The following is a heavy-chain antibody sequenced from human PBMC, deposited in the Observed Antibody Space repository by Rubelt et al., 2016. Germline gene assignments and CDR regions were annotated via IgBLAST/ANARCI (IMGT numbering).Heavy chain of an antibody. V-gene: IGHV1-3*01. CDR2: INAGHGNA. Sequence: QVQLVQSGAEVKKPGASVKVSCKASGYTFTSYAMHWVRQAPGQRLEWMGWINAGHGNAKYSQKFQGRVTITRDTSASTAYMELSSLRSEDTAVYYCARSKDTAMVTDADWYFDLWGRGTLVTVSS. D-gene: IGHD5-18*01. CDR1: GYTFTSYA. J-gene: IGHJ2*01. CDR3: ARSKDTAMVTDADWYFDL.